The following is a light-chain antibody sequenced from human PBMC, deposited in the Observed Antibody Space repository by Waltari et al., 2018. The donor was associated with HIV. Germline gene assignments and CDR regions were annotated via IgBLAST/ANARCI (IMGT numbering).Light chain of an antibody. Sequence: DIQMTQSPSSLSAYVGDRVTITCRASHDISNLLNWYQQKPGKAPKLLIYDASNLETGVPSRFSGSGSGTDFAFTISSLQPEDFATYYCQQYDILPFTFGPGTKVDIK. J-gene: IGKJ3*01. CDR1: HDISNL. V-gene: IGKV1-33*01. CDR3: QQYDILPFT. CDR2: DAS.